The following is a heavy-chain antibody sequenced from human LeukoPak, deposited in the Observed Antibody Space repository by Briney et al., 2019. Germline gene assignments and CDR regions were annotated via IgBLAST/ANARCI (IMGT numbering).Heavy chain of an antibody. CDR3: ARAPYYYDSSGYRRHDDAFGI. CDR1: GFTFSSYW. Sequence: GGSLRLSCAASGFTFSSYWMHWVRQAPGKGLVWVSRINTDGSSTSYADSVKGRFTISRDNAKNTLYLQMNSLRAEDTAVYYCARAPYYYDSSGYRRHDDAFGIWGQGTMVTVSS. D-gene: IGHD3-22*01. V-gene: IGHV3-74*01. J-gene: IGHJ3*02. CDR2: INTDGSST.